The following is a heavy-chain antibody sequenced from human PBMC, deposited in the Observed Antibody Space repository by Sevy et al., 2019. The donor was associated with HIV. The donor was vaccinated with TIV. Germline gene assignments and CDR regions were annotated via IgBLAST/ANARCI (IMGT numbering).Heavy chain of an antibody. Sequence: GGSLRLSCAASGFTFSSYSMNWVRQAPGKGLEWVSSISSSSSYIYYADSVKGRFTISRDNAKNSLYLQMNSLRAEDTAVYFCAREALYYYDSERHYDDAFDMWGPGTMVTVSS. CDR1: GFTFSSYS. V-gene: IGHV3-21*01. J-gene: IGHJ3*02. CDR2: ISSSSSYI. CDR3: AREALYYYDSERHYDDAFDM. D-gene: IGHD3-22*01.